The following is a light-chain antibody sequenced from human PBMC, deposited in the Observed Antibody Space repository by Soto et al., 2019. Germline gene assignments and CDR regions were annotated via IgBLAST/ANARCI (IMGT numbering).Light chain of an antibody. Sequence: DIQMTQSPSTLSASVGDRVTITCRASQSISNWLAWYQQKPGKAPKLLIYKASSLQSGVPSRFSCSGSGTDFTLTISSLQPDDFAMYYCQQYNPYSRTFGQGTKVDIK. CDR2: KAS. CDR3: QQYNPYSRT. CDR1: QSISNW. J-gene: IGKJ1*01. V-gene: IGKV1-5*03.